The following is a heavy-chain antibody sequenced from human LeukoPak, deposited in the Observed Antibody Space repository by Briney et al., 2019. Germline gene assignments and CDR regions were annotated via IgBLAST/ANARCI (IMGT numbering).Heavy chain of an antibody. CDR1: GFTFDDYA. Sequence: GRSLRLSCAASGFTFDDYAMHWVRQAPGKGLEWVSGISWNSGSIGYADSVKGRFTISRDNAKNSLYLQMNSLRAEDMALYYCAKDIAARPSGVDYWGQGNLVTVSS. CDR2: ISWNSGSI. V-gene: IGHV3-9*03. D-gene: IGHD6-6*01. CDR3: AKDIAARPSGVDY. J-gene: IGHJ4*02.